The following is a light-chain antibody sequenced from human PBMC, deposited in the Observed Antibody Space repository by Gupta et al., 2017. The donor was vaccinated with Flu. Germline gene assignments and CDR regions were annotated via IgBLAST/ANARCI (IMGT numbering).Light chain of an antibody. CDR1: SSHVGGYNY. Sequence: HSALTEPPSASGSPGQSVHISCTETSSHVGGYNYVSGYQQNPGKAPTVIIYEVSKRPSGVPDRFSASKSDNTASLTVSGLQAEDEADYSCSSYTKSSTYVFGTGTRVTFL. J-gene: IGLJ1*01. CDR3: SSYTKSSTYV. V-gene: IGLV2-8*01. CDR2: EVS.